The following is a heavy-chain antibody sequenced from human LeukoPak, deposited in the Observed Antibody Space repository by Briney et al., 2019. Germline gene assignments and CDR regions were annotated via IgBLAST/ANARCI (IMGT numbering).Heavy chain of an antibody. Sequence: SETLSLTCTVSGGSISSSSYYWGWIRQPPGKGLEWIGSIYYSGSTYYNPSLKSRVTISVDTSKNQFSLKLSSVTAADTAVYYCAREFRYYDILTGYYDYWGQGTLVTVSS. CDR2: IYYSGST. J-gene: IGHJ4*02. V-gene: IGHV4-39*07. CDR3: AREFRYYDILTGYYDY. D-gene: IGHD3-9*01. CDR1: GGSISSSSYY.